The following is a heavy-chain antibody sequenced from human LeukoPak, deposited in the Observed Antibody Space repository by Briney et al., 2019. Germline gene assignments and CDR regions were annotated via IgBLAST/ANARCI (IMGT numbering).Heavy chain of an antibody. Sequence: PGGSLRLSCAASGFIFSDYNMNWVRQAPGKGLEWVSYISSSSSTIYYADSVKGRFTISRDNAKNSLYLQMNSLRAEDTAVYYCARRGVDYWGQGTLVTVSS. CDR3: ARRGVDY. J-gene: IGHJ4*02. CDR1: GFIFSDYN. CDR2: ISSSSSTI. D-gene: IGHD3-3*01. V-gene: IGHV3-48*01.